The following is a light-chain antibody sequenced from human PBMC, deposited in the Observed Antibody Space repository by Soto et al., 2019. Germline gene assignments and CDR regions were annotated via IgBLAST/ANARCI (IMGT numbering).Light chain of an antibody. CDR2: AAS. CDR3: HKYKSAPYT. CDR1: QGIANH. J-gene: IGKJ3*01. V-gene: IGKV1-27*01. Sequence: DIQMTQSPSSLSASVGDRVTITCRASQGIANHLAWYQQKQGKAPNLLIYAASTLQSGVPSRFSGSGFGTDFTLTISSLQPEDVAPYYCHKYKSAPYTFGPWTKVDI.